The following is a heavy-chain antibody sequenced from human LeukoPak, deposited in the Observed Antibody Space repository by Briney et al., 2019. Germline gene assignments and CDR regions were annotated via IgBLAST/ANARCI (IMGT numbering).Heavy chain of an antibody. CDR3: ATFPTLTTVTTGNY. V-gene: IGHV4-30-4*08. CDR2: IYYSGST. J-gene: IGHJ4*02. Sequence: PSETLSLTCTVSGGSISSGDYYWSWIRQPPGKGLEWIGYIYYSGSTYYNPSLKSRVTISVDTSKNQFSLKLSSVTAADTAVYYCATFPTLTTVTTGNYWGQGTLVTVSS. D-gene: IGHD4-11*01. CDR1: GGSISSGDYY.